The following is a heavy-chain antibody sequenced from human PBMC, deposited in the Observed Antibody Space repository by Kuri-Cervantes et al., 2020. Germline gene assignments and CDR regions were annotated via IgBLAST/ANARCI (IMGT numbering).Heavy chain of an antibody. J-gene: IGHJ4*02. CDR3: ARGTYHTKVVPADY. Sequence: GGSLRLSCAASGFTFSSYGMHWVRQAPGKGLEWVAVIWYDGSNKYYADSVKGRFTISRDNSKNTLYLQMNSLRAEDTAVYYCARGTYHTKVVPADYWGQGTLVTVSS. V-gene: IGHV3-33*01. D-gene: IGHD2-15*01. CDR1: GFTFSSYG. CDR2: IWYDGSNK.